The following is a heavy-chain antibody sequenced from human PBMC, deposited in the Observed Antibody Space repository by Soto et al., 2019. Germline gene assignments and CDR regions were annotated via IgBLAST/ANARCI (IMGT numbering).Heavy chain of an antibody. Sequence: ASVKVSCKASGYTFTSYGISWVRQAPGQGLEWMGWISAYNGNTNYAQKLQGRVTMTTDTSTSTAYMELRSLRSDDTAVYYCARDQPEGYCSGGSCYSVGLGYWGQGTLVTVSS. CDR1: GYTFTSYG. D-gene: IGHD2-15*01. CDR3: ARDQPEGYCSGGSCYSVGLGY. V-gene: IGHV1-18*01. J-gene: IGHJ4*02. CDR2: ISAYNGNT.